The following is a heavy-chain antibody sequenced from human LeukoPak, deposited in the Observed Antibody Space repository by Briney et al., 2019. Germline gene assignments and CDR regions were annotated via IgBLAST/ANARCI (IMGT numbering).Heavy chain of an antibody. Sequence: ASVKVSCKASGYTFTGYYMHWVRQAPGQGLEWMGWINPNSGGTNYAQKFQGRVTMTRDTSISTTYMELSRLRSDDTAVYYCARDTIFGVAVAFYWGQGTLVTVSS. V-gene: IGHV1-2*02. D-gene: IGHD3-3*01. CDR1: GYTFTGYY. CDR2: INPNSGGT. J-gene: IGHJ4*02. CDR3: ARDTIFGVAVAFY.